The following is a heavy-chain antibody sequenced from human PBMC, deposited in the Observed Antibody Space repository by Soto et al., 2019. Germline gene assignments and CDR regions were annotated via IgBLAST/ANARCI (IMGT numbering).Heavy chain of an antibody. J-gene: IGHJ4*02. D-gene: IGHD1-1*01. Sequence: GGSLRLSCAASGFSFSAFYMHWVRQAPGKGPVWVSRINPDGSATTYADSVKGRFTISRDNAKNTLFLQVNSLRVEDTAVYYCVRDMWGTGDYWGQGTLVTV. V-gene: IGHV3-74*03. CDR1: GFSFSAFY. CDR3: VRDMWGTGDY. CDR2: INPDGSAT.